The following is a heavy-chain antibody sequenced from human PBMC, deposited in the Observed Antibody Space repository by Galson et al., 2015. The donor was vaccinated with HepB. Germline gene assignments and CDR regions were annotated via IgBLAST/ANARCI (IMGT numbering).Heavy chain of an antibody. D-gene: IGHD5-18*01. CDR1: GITFSSYG. CDR2: VSYDGSNK. CDR3: AKDGGRGYTYGPNWFDP. Sequence: SLRLSCAASGITFSSYGMHWVRQAPGKGLEWVAVVSYDGSNKYYADSVKGRFTISRDNSKNTLYLQMNSLRAEDTAIYYCAKDGGRGYTYGPNWFDPWGQGTLVTVSS. V-gene: IGHV3-30*18. J-gene: IGHJ5*02.